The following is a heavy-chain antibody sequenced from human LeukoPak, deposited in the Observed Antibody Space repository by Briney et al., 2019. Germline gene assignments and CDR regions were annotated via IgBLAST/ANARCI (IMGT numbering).Heavy chain of an antibody. Sequence: GASVKVSCKASGGTFSSYAISWVRQAPGQGLEWMGGIIPIFGTANYAQKFQGRVTITADESTSTAYMELSSLRSEDTAVYYCARVGSMADDYVWGSYRYRRRYFDYWGQGTLVTVSS. CDR3: ARVGSMADDYVWGSYRYRRRYFDY. V-gene: IGHV1-69*01. D-gene: IGHD3-16*02. CDR1: GGTFSSYA. CDR2: IIPIFGTA. J-gene: IGHJ4*02.